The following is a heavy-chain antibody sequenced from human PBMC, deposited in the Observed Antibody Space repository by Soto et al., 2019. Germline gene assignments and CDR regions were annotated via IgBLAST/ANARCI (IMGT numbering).Heavy chain of an antibody. CDR1: GFTFSSYG. D-gene: IGHD6-6*01. Sequence: GESLKISCAASGFTFSSYGMHWVRQAPGKGLEWVAVISYDGSNKYYADSVKGRFTISRDNSKNTLYLQMNSLRAEDTAVYYCAKLWRDSSSSEGDYYGMDVWGQGTTVTVSS. CDR3: AKLWRDSSSSEGDYYGMDV. J-gene: IGHJ6*02. V-gene: IGHV3-30*18. CDR2: ISYDGSNK.